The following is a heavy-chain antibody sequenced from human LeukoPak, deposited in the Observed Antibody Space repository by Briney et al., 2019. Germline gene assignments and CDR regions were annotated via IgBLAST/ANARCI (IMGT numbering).Heavy chain of an antibody. CDR3: ARHEWELLGPSTFDY. Sequence: KPSETLSLTCAVSGYSISSGYYWGWIRQPPGKGLEWIGSIYHSGSTYYNPSLKSRVTISVDTSKNQFSLKLSSVTAADTAVYYCARHEWELLGPSTFDYWGQGTLVTVSS. J-gene: IGHJ4*02. CDR1: GYSISSGYY. D-gene: IGHD1-26*01. CDR2: IYHSGST. V-gene: IGHV4-38-2*01.